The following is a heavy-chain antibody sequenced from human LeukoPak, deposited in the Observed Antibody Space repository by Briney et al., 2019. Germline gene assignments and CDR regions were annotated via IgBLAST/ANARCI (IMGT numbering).Heavy chain of an antibody. CDR1: GFTFSSYA. CDR3: AKDRLLNCRGDCYIFDY. V-gene: IGHV3-23*01. CDR2: ISGNTGSI. D-gene: IGHD2-21*02. J-gene: IGHJ4*02. Sequence: PGGSLRLSCAASGFTFSSYAMSWVRQAPGKGLEWVSSISGNTGSIFYADSVKGRFSISRDNSKNTLYLQVNGLRTEDTAVYYCAKDRLLNCRGDCYIFDYWGQGTVVTVSS.